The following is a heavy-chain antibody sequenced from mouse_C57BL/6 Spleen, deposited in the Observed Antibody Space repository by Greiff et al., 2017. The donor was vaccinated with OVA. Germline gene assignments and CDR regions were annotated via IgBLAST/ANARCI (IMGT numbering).Heavy chain of an antibody. J-gene: IGHJ1*03. CDR1: GFTFSDYY. CDR2: INYDGSST. V-gene: IGHV5-16*01. Sequence: EVKVVESEGGLVQPGSSMKLSCTASGFTFSDYYMAWVRQVPEKGLEWVANINYDGSSTYYLDSLKSRFIISRDNAKNILYLQMSSLKSEDTATYYCARGDGIRFDVWGTGTTVTVSS. CDR3: ARGDGIRFDV. D-gene: IGHD5-2*01.